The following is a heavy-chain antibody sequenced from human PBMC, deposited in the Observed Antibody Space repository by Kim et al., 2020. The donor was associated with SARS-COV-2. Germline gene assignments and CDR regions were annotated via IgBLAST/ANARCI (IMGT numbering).Heavy chain of an antibody. Sequence: GGSLRLSCAASGFTFSNAWMSWVRQAPGKGLEWVGRIKSKTDGGTTDYAAPVKGRFTISRDDSKNTLYLQMNSLKTEDTAVYYCTTDVGLADIVVVPAAPRDYWGQGTLVTVSS. J-gene: IGHJ4*02. V-gene: IGHV3-15*01. D-gene: IGHD2-2*01. CDR1: GFTFSNAW. CDR3: TTDVGLADIVVVPAAPRDY. CDR2: IKSKTDGGTT.